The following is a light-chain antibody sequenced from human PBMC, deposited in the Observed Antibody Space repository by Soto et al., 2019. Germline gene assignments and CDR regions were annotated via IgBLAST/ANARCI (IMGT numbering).Light chain of an antibody. CDR1: QNIISW. J-gene: IGKJ5*01. V-gene: IGKV1-12*01. CDR2: AAS. CDR3: QQAYGFPVT. Sequence: DIQMTQSPSTVSASVGDRVTITCRASQNIISWLAWYQQQPGRAPKLLIYAASILQSGVPSRFSGSGSGTDFTLTINSLLPEDFATYYCQQAYGFPVTFGQGTRLEIK.